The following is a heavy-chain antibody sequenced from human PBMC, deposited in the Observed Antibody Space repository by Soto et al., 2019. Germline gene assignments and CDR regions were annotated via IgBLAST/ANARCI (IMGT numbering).Heavy chain of an antibody. CDR1: GGTFSSYA. CDR2: IIPIFGTA. Sequence: SVKVSCKASGGTFSSYAISWVRQAPGQGLEWMGGIIPIFGTANYAQKFQGRVTITADESTSTAYMELSSLRSEDTAVYYCARVFEAYYYDSSGYYAGYWRQGTLVTVSS. D-gene: IGHD3-22*01. V-gene: IGHV1-69*13. CDR3: ARVFEAYYYDSSGYYAGY. J-gene: IGHJ4*02.